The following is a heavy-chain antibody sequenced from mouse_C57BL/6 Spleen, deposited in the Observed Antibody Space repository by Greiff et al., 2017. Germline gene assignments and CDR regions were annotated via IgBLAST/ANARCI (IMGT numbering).Heavy chain of an antibody. V-gene: IGHV1-52*01. CDR2: IDPSDSET. Sequence: QVQLQQPGAELVRPGSSVKLSCKASGYTFTSYWLHWVKQRPIQGLEWIGNIDPSDSETHYNQKFKDKATLTVDKSSSTAYMQLSSLTSEDSAVYYCARGNIYYGNDDWLAYWGQGTLVTVSA. J-gene: IGHJ3*01. CDR1: GYTFTSYW. D-gene: IGHD2-2*01. CDR3: ARGNIYYGNDDWLAY.